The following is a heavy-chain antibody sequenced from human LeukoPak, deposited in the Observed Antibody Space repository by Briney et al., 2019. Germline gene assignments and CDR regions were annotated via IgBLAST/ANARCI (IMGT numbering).Heavy chain of an antibody. CDR1: GGSISSSSYY. V-gene: IGHV4-39*07. CDR2: IYYSGST. Sequence: PSETLSLTCTVSGGSISSSSYYWGWIRQPPGKGLEWIGSIYYSGSTYYNPSLKSRVTISVDTSKNQFSLKLSSVTAADTAVYYCARDLQAYYYYMDVWGKGTTVTVSS. CDR3: ARDLQAYYYYMDV. J-gene: IGHJ6*03.